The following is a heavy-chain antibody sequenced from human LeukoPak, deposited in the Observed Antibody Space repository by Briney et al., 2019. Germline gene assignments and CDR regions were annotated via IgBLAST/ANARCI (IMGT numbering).Heavy chain of an antibody. V-gene: IGHV3-23*01. CDR2: ISGTGGST. CDR1: GFTFSSYA. D-gene: IGHD3-10*01. CDR3: AKHFGSGDYYNFSDD. Sequence: PGGCLRLSCAASGFTFSSYAMSWVRQAPGKGLEWVSSISGTGGSTYYADSVKGRFTISRDNSKNTLFLQMNSLRAEDTALYYCAKHFGSGDYYNFSDDWGQGTLVSVSS. J-gene: IGHJ4*02.